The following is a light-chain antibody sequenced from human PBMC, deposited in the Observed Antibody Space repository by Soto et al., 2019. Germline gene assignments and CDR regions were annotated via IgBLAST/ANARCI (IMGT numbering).Light chain of an antibody. CDR2: DAS. CDR3: QQRSNWPIT. V-gene: IGKV3-11*01. J-gene: IGKJ5*01. Sequence: EIVVTHSPSTVSLSPGERATLSCRASQSVSSYLAWYQQKPGQAPRLLIYDASNRATGIPARFSGSGSGTDFTLTISSLEPEDFAVYYCQQRSNWPITFGQGTRLEIK. CDR1: QSVSSY.